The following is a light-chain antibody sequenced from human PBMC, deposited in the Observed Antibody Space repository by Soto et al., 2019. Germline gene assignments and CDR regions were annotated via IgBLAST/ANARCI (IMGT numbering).Light chain of an antibody. J-gene: IGLJ3*02. V-gene: IGLV4-69*01. Sequence: QLVLTQSHSASAYLGASVKLTCTLSSGHSSYAIAWHQQQPEKGPRYLMKLNSDGSHSKGDGIPDRFSGSSSGAERYLTISSLQSEDEADYYCQTWGTGIRVFGGGTKVTVL. CDR1: SGHSSYA. CDR3: QTWGTGIRV. CDR2: LNSDGSH.